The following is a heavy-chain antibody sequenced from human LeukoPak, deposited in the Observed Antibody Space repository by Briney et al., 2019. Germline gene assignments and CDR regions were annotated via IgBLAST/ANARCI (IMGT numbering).Heavy chain of an antibody. V-gene: IGHV3-33*01. CDR1: GFTFSSYG. D-gene: IGHD6-13*01. CDR3: ARDSAAGTPLGY. J-gene: IGHJ4*02. CDR2: IWYDGSNK. Sequence: GGSLRLSCAASGFTFSSYGMHWVRQAPGKGLEWVAVIWYDGSNKYYADSVKSRFTISRDNSKNTLYLQMNSLRAEDTAVYYCARDSAAGTPLGYWGQGTLVTVS.